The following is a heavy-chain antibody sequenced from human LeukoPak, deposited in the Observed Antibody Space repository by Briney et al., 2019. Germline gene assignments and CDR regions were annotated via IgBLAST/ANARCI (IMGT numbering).Heavy chain of an antibody. Sequence: GSLRLSXVASGFTFSGYAMSWVRQAPGKGLEWVSGISGSGSSTSHADSVKGRFTISRDNSKNTLYLQMNSLRAEDTAVYYCAKGTQIYCSDIKCYPFDYWGQGTLVTVSS. CDR1: GFTFSGYA. V-gene: IGHV3-23*01. CDR3: AKGTQIYCSDIKCYPFDY. D-gene: IGHD2-15*01. J-gene: IGHJ4*02. CDR2: ISGSGSST.